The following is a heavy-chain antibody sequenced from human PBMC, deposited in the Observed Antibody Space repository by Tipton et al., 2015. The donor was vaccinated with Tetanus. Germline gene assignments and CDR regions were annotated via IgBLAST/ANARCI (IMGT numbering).Heavy chain of an antibody. CDR1: GGSISSSSYY. V-gene: IGHV4-39*07. J-gene: IGHJ4*02. CDR2: IYYSGST. CDR3: AGIGVVPDQSFDY. Sequence: TLSLTCTVSGGSISSSSYYWGWIRQPPGKGLEWIGSIYYSGSTYYNPSLKSRVTISVDTSKNQFSLKLSSVTAADTAVYYCAGIGVVPDQSFDYWGQGTLVTVSS. D-gene: IGHD3-3*01.